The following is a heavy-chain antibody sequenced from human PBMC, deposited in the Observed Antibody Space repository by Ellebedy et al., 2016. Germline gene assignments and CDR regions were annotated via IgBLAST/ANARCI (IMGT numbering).Heavy chain of an antibody. J-gene: IGHJ4*02. V-gene: IGHV4-34*01. CDR1: GGSFSGFY. CDR3: ARGPISDWGGFPFDY. D-gene: IGHD3-16*01. CDR2: ISHTGDT. Sequence: PETLSLTCVVNGGSFSGFYWSWLRQAPGKGLEWIGEISHTGDTNYNPSLKSRVSLSVDTSKNQFSLRLTSVTAADTAVYYCARGPISDWGGFPFDYWGQGTLVTVSS.